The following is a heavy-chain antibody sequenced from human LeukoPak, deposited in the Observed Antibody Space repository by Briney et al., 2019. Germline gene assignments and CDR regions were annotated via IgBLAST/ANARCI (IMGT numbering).Heavy chain of an antibody. Sequence: SETLSLTCAVYGGSFSGYYWGWIRQPPGKGLEWIACVSHSGSTYYNPSLKSRVTISVDTSKNQFSLKVTSVTAADTALYYCARERIERYTYASSDFDYWGRGTLVTVSS. CDR1: GGSFSGYY. D-gene: IGHD5-18*01. V-gene: IGHV4-38-2*02. CDR2: VSHSGST. CDR3: ARERIERYTYASSDFDY. J-gene: IGHJ4*02.